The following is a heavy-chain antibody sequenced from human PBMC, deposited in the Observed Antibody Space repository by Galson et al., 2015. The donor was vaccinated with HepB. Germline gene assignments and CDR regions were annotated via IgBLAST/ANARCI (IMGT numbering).Heavy chain of an antibody. J-gene: IGHJ4*02. CDR3: ARWYTSGWYLCRIDD. CDR2: IYYSGVT. Sequence: SETLSLTCTVSGGSISSRSYYWGWIRQPPGKGLEWIGTIYYSGVTYYKLSLKSRVTISVDTSKNQFSLKLSSVTAADTAVYYCARWYTSGWYLCRIDDCGQGTLFSVSS. D-gene: IGHD6-19*01. CDR1: GGSISSRSYY. V-gene: IGHV4-39*01.